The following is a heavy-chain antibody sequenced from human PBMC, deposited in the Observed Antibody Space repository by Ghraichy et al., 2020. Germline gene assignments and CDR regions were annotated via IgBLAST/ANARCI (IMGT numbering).Heavy chain of an antibody. J-gene: IGHJ3*02. CDR2: INPNSGGT. D-gene: IGHD6-19*01. Sequence: ASVKVSCKASGYTFTGYYMHWVRQAPGQGLEWMGWINPNSGGTNYAQKFQGRVTMTRDTSISTAYMELSRLRSDDTAVYYCAREGGLAVADDAFDIWGQGTMVTVSS. V-gene: IGHV1-2*02. CDR1: GYTFTGYY. CDR3: AREGGLAVADDAFDI.